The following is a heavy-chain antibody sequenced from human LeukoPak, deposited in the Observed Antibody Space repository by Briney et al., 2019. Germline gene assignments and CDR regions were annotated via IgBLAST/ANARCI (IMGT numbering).Heavy chain of an antibody. CDR3: AREGITMVRGVIGTNWFDP. V-gene: IGHV3-48*03. Sequence: PGGSLRLSCAASGFTFSSYEMNWVRQAPGKGLEWVSYISSSGSTIYYADSVKGRFTISRDNAKNSLYLQMNSLRAEDTAVYYCAREGITMVRGVIGTNWFDPWGQGTLVTVSS. D-gene: IGHD3-10*01. J-gene: IGHJ5*02. CDR2: ISSSGSTI. CDR1: GFTFSSYE.